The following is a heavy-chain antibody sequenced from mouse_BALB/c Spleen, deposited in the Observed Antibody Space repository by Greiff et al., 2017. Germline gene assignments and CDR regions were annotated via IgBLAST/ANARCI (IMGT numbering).Heavy chain of an antibody. CDR2: ISSGGSYT. D-gene: IGHD2-12*01. CDR1: GFTFSSYA. J-gene: IGHJ3*01. Sequence: EVKVVESGGGLVQPGGSLKLSCAASGFTFSSYAMSWVRQTPEKRLEWVATISSGGSYTYYPDSVKGRFTISRDNAKNTLYLQMSSLRSEDTAMYYCARQGIRRDPFAYWGQGTLVTVSA. V-gene: IGHV5-9-3*01. CDR3: ARQGIRRDPFAY.